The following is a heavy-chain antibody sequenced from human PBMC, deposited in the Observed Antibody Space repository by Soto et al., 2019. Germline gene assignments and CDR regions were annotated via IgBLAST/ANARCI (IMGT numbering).Heavy chain of an antibody. CDR2: ISSSSSYI. Sequence: EVQLVESGGGLVKPGGSLRLSCAASGFTFSSYSMNWVRQAPGKGLEWVSSISSSSSYIYYADSVKGRFTISRDNAKNSLYLQMNSLRAEDTAVYYCARVVKGSSQYYFDYWGQGTLVTVSS. CDR3: ARVVKGSSQYYFDY. J-gene: IGHJ4*02. V-gene: IGHV3-21*01. CDR1: GFTFSSYS. D-gene: IGHD3-10*01.